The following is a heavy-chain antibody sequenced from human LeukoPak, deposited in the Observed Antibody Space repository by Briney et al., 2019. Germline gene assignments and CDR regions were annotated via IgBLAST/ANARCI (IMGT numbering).Heavy chain of an antibody. CDR1: GYTLTELS. V-gene: IGHV1-24*01. CDR2: FDPEDGET. CDR3: ATRSSRLLRAAFDI. J-gene: IGHJ3*02. D-gene: IGHD3-22*01. Sequence: VASVKVSCKVSGYTLTELSMHWVRQAPGKGLEGMGGFDPEDGETIYAQKFQGRVTMTEDTSTDTAYMELSSLRSEDTAVYYCATRSSRLLRAAFDIWGQGTMVTVSS.